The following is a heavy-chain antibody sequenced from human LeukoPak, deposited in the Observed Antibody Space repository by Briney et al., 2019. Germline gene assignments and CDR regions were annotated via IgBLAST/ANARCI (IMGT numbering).Heavy chain of an antibody. V-gene: IGHV1-46*01. CDR1: GYTFTSYY. Sequence: ASVKVSCKASGYTFTSYYMHWVGQAPGQGLEWMGIINPSGGSTSYAQKFQGRVTMTRDTSTSTVYMELSSLRSEDTAVYYCARDSPTSYYYYYMDVWGKGTTVTVSS. CDR2: INPSGGST. J-gene: IGHJ6*03. CDR3: ARDSPTSYYYYYMDV.